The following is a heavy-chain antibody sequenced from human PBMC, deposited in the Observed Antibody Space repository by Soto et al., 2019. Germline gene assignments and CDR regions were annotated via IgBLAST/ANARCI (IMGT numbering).Heavy chain of an antibody. CDR1: GFTFGNAW. J-gene: IGHJ4*02. V-gene: IGHV3-15*07. Sequence: EVQLVESGGDLVKPGGSLRLSCGASGFTFGNAWMNWVRQAAGKGLEWVARIKSKSDGGTTDYAAPVKGRFTISRDDSKNTLYLQMDSLKTEDTAVYYCTTHWRLTMVSYWGQGTLVTVSS. CDR3: TTHWRLTMVSY. CDR2: IKSKSDGGTT. D-gene: IGHD3-10*01.